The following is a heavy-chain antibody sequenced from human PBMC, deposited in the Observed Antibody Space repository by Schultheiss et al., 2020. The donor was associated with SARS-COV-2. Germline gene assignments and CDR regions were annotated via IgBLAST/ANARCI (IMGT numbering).Heavy chain of an antibody. D-gene: IGHD6-19*01. CDR1: GFTFSSYW. CDR2: INSDGSTI. CDR3: ATDPRIAVAGTYN. J-gene: IGHJ4*02. Sequence: GESLKISCVASGFTFSSYWIHWVRQAPGKGLVWVSRINSDGSTIGYAVSVKGRFTISRDNAKNTLYLQMNNLRAEDTAVYFCATDPRIAVAGTYNWGQGTLVTVSS. V-gene: IGHV3-74*01.